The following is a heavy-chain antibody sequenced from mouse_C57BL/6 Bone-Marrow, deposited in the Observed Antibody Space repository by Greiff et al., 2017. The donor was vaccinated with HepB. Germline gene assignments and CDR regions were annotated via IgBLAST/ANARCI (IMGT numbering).Heavy chain of an antibody. CDR1: GFNIKNTY. Sequence: EVKLVESVAELVRPGASVKLSCTASGFNIKNTYMHWVKQRPEQGLEWIGRIDPANGNTKYAPKFQGKATITADTSSNTAYLQLSSLTSEDTAIYYCATMPFYYGSSLCAMDYWGQGTSVTVSS. CDR2: IDPANGNT. D-gene: IGHD1-1*01. J-gene: IGHJ4*01. CDR3: ATMPFYYGSSLCAMDY. V-gene: IGHV14-3*01.